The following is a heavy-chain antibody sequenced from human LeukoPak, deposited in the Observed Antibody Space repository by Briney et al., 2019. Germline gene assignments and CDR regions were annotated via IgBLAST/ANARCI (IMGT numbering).Heavy chain of an antibody. J-gene: IGHJ4*02. CDR2: ILYDGSDK. V-gene: IGHV3-30*18. CDR3: AKRASSSWSSVDY. Sequence: GGSLRPSCEASGFTFSSYGMHWVRQAPGKGLEWVAVILYDGSDKYYADSVKGRFTISRDNSKNTLYLQMNSLRTEDTAVYYCAKRASSSWSSVDYWGQGTLVTVSS. CDR1: GFTFSSYG. D-gene: IGHD6-13*01.